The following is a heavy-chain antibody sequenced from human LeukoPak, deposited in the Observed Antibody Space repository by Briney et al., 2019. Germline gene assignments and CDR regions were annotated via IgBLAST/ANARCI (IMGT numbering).Heavy chain of an antibody. Sequence: ESGPTLVKPTQTLTLTCTFSGFSLSISGVGVGWIRQPPGKALELVALIYWDDDKRYSPSLENRLTITKDTSKSQVVLTLTNMDSVDTATYYCAHRRGRVVGGVVVDAAFDIWGQGTMVTVSS. CDR2: IYWDDDK. D-gene: IGHD3-3*01. J-gene: IGHJ3*02. V-gene: IGHV2-5*02. CDR1: GFSLSISGVG. CDR3: AHRRGRVVGGVVVDAAFDI.